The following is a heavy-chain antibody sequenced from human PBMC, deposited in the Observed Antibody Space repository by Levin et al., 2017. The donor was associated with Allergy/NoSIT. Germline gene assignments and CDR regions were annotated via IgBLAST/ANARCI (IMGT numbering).Heavy chain of an antibody. V-gene: IGHV3-9*01. J-gene: IGHJ3*02. CDR2: ISWNSGSI. D-gene: IGHD3-10*01. Sequence: PGGSLRLSCAASGFTFDDYAMHWVRHAPGKGLEWVSGISWNSGSIGYADSVKGRFPISRDNAKNSLYLQMHSLRTEDTALYYCARDNIGLPDAFDIWGQGTMVIVSS. CDR1: GFTFDDYA. CDR3: ARDNIGLPDAFDI.